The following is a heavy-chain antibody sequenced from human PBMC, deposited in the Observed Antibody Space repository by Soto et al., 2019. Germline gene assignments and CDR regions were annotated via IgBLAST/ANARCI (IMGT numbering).Heavy chain of an antibody. J-gene: IGHJ4*02. CDR2: ISAYNGNT. CDR1: GYTFPSYG. CDR3: ARDRVLLWFGELSTTPIDY. V-gene: IGHV1-18*01. Sequence: ASVKVSCKASGYTFPSYGISWVRQAPGQGLEWMGWISAYNGNTNYAQKLQGRVTMTTDTSTSTAYMELRSLRSDDTAVYYCARDRVLLWFGELSTTPIDYWGQGTLVTVSS. D-gene: IGHD3-10*01.